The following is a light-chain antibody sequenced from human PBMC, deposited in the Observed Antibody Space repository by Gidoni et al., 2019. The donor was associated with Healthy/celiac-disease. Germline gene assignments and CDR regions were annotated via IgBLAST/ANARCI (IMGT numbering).Light chain of an antibody. J-gene: IGKJ4*01. Sequence: DIQMTQSPSSLSASVGDRVTITCQASQGISNYLNWYQQKPGKAPKLLIYDASNLETGVPSRFSGSGSGTDFTFTISSLQPEDIATYYCQQYDNLPPLTFXGXTKVEIK. V-gene: IGKV1-33*01. CDR1: QGISNY. CDR2: DAS. CDR3: QQYDNLPPLT.